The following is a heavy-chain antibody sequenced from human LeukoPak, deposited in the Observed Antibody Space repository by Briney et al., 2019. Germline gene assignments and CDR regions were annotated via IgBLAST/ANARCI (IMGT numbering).Heavy chain of an antibody. CDR1: GYTFTRYD. V-gene: IGHV1-8*03. CDR3: ARGEGSSWYYYFDY. J-gene: IGHJ4*02. D-gene: IGHD6-13*01. Sequence: GASVKVSCKASGYTFTRYDINWVRQATGQGLEWLGWVNTNSGNTGSAQNFQGRVTITRDTSISTAYMELSSLRAEDTAVYYCARGEGSSWYYYFDYWGQGTLVTVSS. CDR2: VNTNSGNT.